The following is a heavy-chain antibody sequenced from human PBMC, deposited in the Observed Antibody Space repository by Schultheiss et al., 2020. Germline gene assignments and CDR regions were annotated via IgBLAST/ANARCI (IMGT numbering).Heavy chain of an antibody. D-gene: IGHD1-1*01. J-gene: IGHJ4*02. V-gene: IGHV4-31*01. Sequence: SETLSLTCTVSGGSISSGGYYWSWIRQHPGKGLEWIGYIYYSGSTYYNPSLKSLVTISVDTSKNQFSLKLSSVTAADTAVYYCVGLRESNDYYFDYWGQGTLVTVSS. CDR1: GGSISSGGYY. CDR3: VGLRESNDYYFDY. CDR2: IYYSGST.